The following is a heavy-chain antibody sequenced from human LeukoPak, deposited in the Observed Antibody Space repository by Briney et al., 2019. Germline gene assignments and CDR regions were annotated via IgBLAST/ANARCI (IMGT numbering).Heavy chain of an antibody. D-gene: IGHD3-22*01. V-gene: IGHV3-7*01. Sequence: GGSLRLSCAASGFIFSSYWMSWVRQAPGKGLEGVAKIKQDGSEKYYVDSVKGRFTISRDNAKTSLYLQMNSLRAEDTAVYYCAKDSTHYDSSGYLDYWGQGTLVTVSS. CDR3: AKDSTHYDSSGYLDY. J-gene: IGHJ4*02. CDR1: GFIFSSYW. CDR2: IKQDGSEK.